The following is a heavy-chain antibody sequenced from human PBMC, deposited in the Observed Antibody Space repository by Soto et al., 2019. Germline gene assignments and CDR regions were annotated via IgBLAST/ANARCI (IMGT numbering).Heavy chain of an antibody. CDR2: ISGSGIST. V-gene: IGHV3-23*01. D-gene: IGHD3-9*01. CDR3: AKLTVGPDWYFAL. CDR1: GFTFRSYA. J-gene: IGHJ2*01. Sequence: DVQLLESGGGLVQPGGSLRLSCAASGFTFRSYAMSWVRQAPGKGLEWVSGISGSGISTHYADSVKGRFTVSRDNSKNSLYLQRTCLRAEDPAVYNCAKLTVGPDWYFALWGRGTVVTVSS.